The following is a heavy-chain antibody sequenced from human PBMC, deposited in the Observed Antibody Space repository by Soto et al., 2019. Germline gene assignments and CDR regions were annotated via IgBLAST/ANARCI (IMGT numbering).Heavy chain of an antibody. D-gene: IGHD3-22*01. CDR1: GSTFSDAW. J-gene: IGHJ3*02. CDR3: AARITMIVAVISGEDAFDI. CDR2: IKGKTYGGTT. V-gene: IGHV3-15*01. Sequence: EVQLVESGGGLVKPGGSLRLSCAASGSTFSDAWMTWVRQAPGRGLEWVGRIKGKTYGGTTDYAAPVKGRFTISRDDSKNTLYLQMNSLRTEDTAVYYCAARITMIVAVISGEDAFDIWGQGTMVTVSS.